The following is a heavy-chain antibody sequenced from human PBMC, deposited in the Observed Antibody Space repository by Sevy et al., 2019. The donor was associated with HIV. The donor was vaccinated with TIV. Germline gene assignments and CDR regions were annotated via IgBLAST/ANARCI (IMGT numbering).Heavy chain of an antibody. CDR1: GFSFSSYT. CDR3: ARPYGSGSWEAFDV. J-gene: IGHJ3*01. CDR2: ISGSSNYI. Sequence: GGSLRLSCAASGFSFSSYTMNWVRQAPGQGLEWVSCISGSSNYIYYADSLKGRFTISRDNAKNSLYLQMHSLRADDTAVYFCARPYGSGSWEAFDVWGQGTVVTVSS. D-gene: IGHD3-10*01. V-gene: IGHV3-21*01.